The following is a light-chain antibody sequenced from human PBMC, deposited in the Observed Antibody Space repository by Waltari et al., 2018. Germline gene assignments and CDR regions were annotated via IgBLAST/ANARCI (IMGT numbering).Light chain of an antibody. V-gene: IGLV3-21*02. CDR2: HDS. J-gene: IGLJ2*01. Sequence: SYVLTQPPSVSVAPGQTATLVCGADQLRTKNVNWYQQRPGQAPVLVVYHDSGRPSGIPERFAGSNSENTATLTITGVEVGDEADYYCQVWDSDIVVFGGGTKLTVL. CDR1: QLRTKN. CDR3: QVWDSDIVV.